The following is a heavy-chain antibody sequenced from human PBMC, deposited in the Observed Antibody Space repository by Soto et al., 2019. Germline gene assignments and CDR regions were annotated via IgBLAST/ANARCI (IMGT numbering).Heavy chain of an antibody. J-gene: IGHJ6*02. V-gene: IGHV6-1*01. CDR2: TYYRYKWYN. CDR1: GDSVSSNSAA. D-gene: IGHD2-21*01. Sequence: SQTLSLTCAISGDSVSSNSAAWNWIRQSPSRGLEWLGRTYYRYKWYNDYAVSVKSRITINPDTSKNQFSLQLNSVTPEDTAVYYCAREVVEPAAYYYCMDVWGQGTTVTVSS. CDR3: AREVVEPAAYYYCMDV.